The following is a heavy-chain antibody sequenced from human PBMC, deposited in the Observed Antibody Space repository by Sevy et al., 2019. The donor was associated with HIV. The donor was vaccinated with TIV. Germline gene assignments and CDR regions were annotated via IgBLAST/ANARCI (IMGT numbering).Heavy chain of an antibody. CDR3: VSVTPDEDGTTLDS. Sequence: GGSLRLSCAASGFIFSNFGINWVRQAPGKGLEWVAIIWHDGTKKHYLESVKGRFTISRDNAKNTVYLQMNSLRVEDSGTYYCVSVTPDEDGTTLDSWGLGTLVTVSS. CDR1: GFIFSNFG. J-gene: IGHJ4*02. D-gene: IGHD4-4*01. CDR2: IWHDGTKK. V-gene: IGHV3-33*01.